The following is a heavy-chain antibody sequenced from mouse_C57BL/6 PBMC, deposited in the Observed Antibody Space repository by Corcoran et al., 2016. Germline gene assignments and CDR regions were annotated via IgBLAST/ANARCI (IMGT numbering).Heavy chain of an antibody. CDR1: GYAFTSYG. CDR2: IYPRSGNT. CDR3: ARKPLDGYYEY. Sequence: QVQLQQSGAELARPGASVKLSCKASGYAFTSYGISWVKQRTGQGLEWIGEIYPRSGNTYYNEKFKGKATLTADKSSSTAYMELRSLTSEDSAVYFCARKPLDGYYEYWGQGTTLTVSS. J-gene: IGHJ2*01. D-gene: IGHD2-3*01. V-gene: IGHV1-81*01.